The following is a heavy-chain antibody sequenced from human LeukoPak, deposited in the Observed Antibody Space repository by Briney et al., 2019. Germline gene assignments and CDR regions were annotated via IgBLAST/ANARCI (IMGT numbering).Heavy chain of an antibody. CDR3: AGGSLRITFAGGDY. D-gene: IGHD3-16*01. CDR2: IIPIFGTA. V-gene: IGHV1-69*05. Sequence: SVKVSCKASGGTFSSYAISWVRQAPGQGLEWMGRIIPIFGTANYAQKFQGRVTITTDESTSTAYMELSSLRSEDTAVYYCAGGSLRITFAGGDYWGQGTLVTVSS. J-gene: IGHJ4*02. CDR1: GGTFSSYA.